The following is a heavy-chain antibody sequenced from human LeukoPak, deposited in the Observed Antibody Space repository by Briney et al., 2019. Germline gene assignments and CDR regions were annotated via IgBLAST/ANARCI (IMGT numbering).Heavy chain of an antibody. Sequence: GGSLRLSCAASGFIFSDYYMSWIRQAPGKGLEWVSYISTGGSTKYYADSVKGRFTISRDNAKNSLSLQLNSLRAEDTAVYHCARSGNNYGNFWFDYWGQGTLVTVSS. V-gene: IGHV3-11*04. CDR1: GFIFSDYY. CDR3: ARSGNNYGNFWFDY. J-gene: IGHJ4*02. CDR2: ISTGGSTK. D-gene: IGHD5-18*01.